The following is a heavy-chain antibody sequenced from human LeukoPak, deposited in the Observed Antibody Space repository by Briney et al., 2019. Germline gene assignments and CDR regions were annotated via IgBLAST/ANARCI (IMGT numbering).Heavy chain of an antibody. J-gene: IGHJ4*02. CDR2: ISGSGGST. CDR1: GFTFSSYA. V-gene: IGHV3-23*01. CDR3: AKIAPFAGHFDY. D-gene: IGHD6-13*01. Sequence: GESLKISCAASGFTFSSYAMSWVRQAPGKGLEWVSAISGSGGSTYYADSVKGRFTISRDNSKNTLYLQMNSLRAEDTAVYYCAKIAPFAGHFDYWGQGTLVTVSS.